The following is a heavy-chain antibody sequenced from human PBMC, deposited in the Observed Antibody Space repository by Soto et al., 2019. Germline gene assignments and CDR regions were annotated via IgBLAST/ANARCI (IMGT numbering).Heavy chain of an antibody. D-gene: IGHD1-1*01. V-gene: IGHV4-39*01. CDR2: IYYSGST. CDR3: ARLPAITTSRRDY. J-gene: IGHJ4*02. Sequence: WETLSLTCSVSGGSISSPTYYWGWIRQPPGEGLEWIGSIYYSGSTYYSPSLKSRVTISVDTSKNQFSLKVSSVTAADTAVYYCARLPAITTSRRDYWGQGTLVTVSS. CDR1: GGSISSPTYY.